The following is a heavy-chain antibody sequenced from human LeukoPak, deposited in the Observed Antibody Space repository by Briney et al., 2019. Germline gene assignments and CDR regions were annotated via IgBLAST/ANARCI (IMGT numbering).Heavy chain of an antibody. D-gene: IGHD3-22*01. CDR2: VYYSGST. V-gene: IGHV4-39*07. Sequence: SETLSLTCTVSGGSISSSSYYWGWIRQPPGKGLEWIGSVYYSGSTYYNPSLKSRVTISVDTSKNQFSLKLSSVTAADTAVYYCARPYYYDSRIDPWGQGTLVTVSS. CDR1: GGSISSSSYY. CDR3: ARPYYYDSRIDP. J-gene: IGHJ5*02.